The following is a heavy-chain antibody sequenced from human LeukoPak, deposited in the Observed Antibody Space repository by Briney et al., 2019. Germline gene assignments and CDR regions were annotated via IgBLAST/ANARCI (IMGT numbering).Heavy chain of an antibody. J-gene: IGHJ6*03. Sequence: GGSLRLSCAASGFTVSSNYMSWVRQAPGKGLEWVSSISSSSSYIYYADSVKGRFTISRDNAKNSLYLQMNSLRAEDTAVYYCASYYYYYMDVWGKGTTVTVSS. CDR3: ASYYYYYMDV. V-gene: IGHV3-21*01. CDR2: ISSSSSYI. CDR1: GFTVSSNY.